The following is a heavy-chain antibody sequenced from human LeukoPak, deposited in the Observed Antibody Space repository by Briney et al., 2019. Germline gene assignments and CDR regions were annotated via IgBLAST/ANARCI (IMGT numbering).Heavy chain of an antibody. Sequence: GASVKVSCKASGYTFTGYYMHWVRQAPGQGLEWMGWIDPNSGGTNYAQKFQGRVTMTRDTSISTAYMELSRLRSDDTAVYYCARDSDLYYYDSSGYYHWGQGTLVTVSS. CDR3: ARDSDLYYYDSSGYYH. V-gene: IGHV1-2*02. D-gene: IGHD3-22*01. J-gene: IGHJ4*02. CDR2: IDPNSGGT. CDR1: GYTFTGYY.